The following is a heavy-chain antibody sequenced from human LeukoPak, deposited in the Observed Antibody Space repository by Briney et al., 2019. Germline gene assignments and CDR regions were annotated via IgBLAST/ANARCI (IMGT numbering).Heavy chain of an antibody. D-gene: IGHD1-14*01. Sequence: GGSLRLSCAASGFTFSSYSMTWVRQAPGKGLERVSYISSSSSTIYYADSVKGRFTISRDNSKNTLYLQMNSLRAEDTAVYYCAKPLAQGYWGQGTLVTVSS. CDR3: AKPLAQGY. CDR2: ISSSSSTI. CDR1: GFTFSSYS. V-gene: IGHV3-48*01. J-gene: IGHJ4*02.